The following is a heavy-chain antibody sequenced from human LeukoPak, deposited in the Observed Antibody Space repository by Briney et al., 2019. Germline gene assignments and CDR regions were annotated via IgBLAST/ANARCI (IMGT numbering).Heavy chain of an antibody. J-gene: IGHJ4*02. CDR2: IYYSGST. V-gene: IGHV4-39*01. D-gene: IGHD5-12*01. CDR3: ARLPTTTFFDY. CDR1: GGSISSSSFY. Sequence: SETLSLTYTGSGGSISSSSFYGCWIRQPPGRGLWWMGSIYYSGSTSYNPSLKSPVTISVDTSKNQCSLKLSSVTAADTAVYYYARLPTTTFFDYWGQGTLVTVSS.